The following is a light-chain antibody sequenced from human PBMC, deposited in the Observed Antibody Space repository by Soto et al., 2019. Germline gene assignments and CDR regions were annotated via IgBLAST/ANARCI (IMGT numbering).Light chain of an antibody. J-gene: IGKJ1*01. Sequence: EIVTTQSPATLSVSPGERATLSCRASQSVSNNLAWYQQRPGQAPRLLIFGVSSRATGIPDRFSGSGSGTDFTLTISSLEPEDFAVYCCQQRSNWPPAWTFGQGTKVDIK. V-gene: IGKV3-11*01. CDR2: GVS. CDR3: QQRSNWPPAWT. CDR1: QSVSNN.